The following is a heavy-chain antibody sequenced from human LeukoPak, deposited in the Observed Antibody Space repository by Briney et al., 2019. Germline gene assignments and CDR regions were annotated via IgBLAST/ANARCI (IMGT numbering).Heavy chain of an antibody. CDR2: IKQDGSEK. Sequence: GGSLRLSCAASGFTFSTYWMTWVRQAPGKGLEWVANIKQDGSEKNYVDSVKGRFTISRDNAKNSLDLQMNSLRVEDTAVYYCARALTTLTYEGYWGQGTLVTVSS. V-gene: IGHV3-7*01. CDR1: GFTFSTYW. J-gene: IGHJ4*02. D-gene: IGHD1-1*01. CDR3: ARALTTLTYEGY.